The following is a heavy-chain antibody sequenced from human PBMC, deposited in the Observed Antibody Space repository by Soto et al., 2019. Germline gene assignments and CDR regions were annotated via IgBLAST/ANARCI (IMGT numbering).Heavy chain of an antibody. J-gene: IGHJ4*02. CDR3: ARAPMYYYDSSGYYYDY. CDR1: GFSFSTST. Sequence: RLSCAASGFSFSTSTMNWVRQAPGKGLEWVSYISSGSTTIYYADSVKGRFTISRDNGKNSLYLQMNSLRGEDTAVYYCARAPMYYYDSSGYYYDYWGQGILVTVSS. V-gene: IGHV3-48*01. CDR2: ISSGSTTI. D-gene: IGHD3-22*01.